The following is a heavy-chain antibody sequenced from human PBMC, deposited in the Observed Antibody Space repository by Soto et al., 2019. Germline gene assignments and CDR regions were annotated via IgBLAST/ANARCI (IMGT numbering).Heavy chain of an antibody. D-gene: IGHD6-6*01. CDR1: GYTFTSYY. Sequence: ASVKVSCKASGYTFTSYYMHWVRQAPGQGLEWMGIINPSGGSTSYAQKFQGRVTMTRDTSTSTVYMELSSLRSEDTAVYYCARGRGVQEAARPSKPTDGNFDYRGQGTLVTVSS. V-gene: IGHV1-46*03. J-gene: IGHJ4*02. CDR3: ARGRGVQEAARPSKPTDGNFDY. CDR2: INPSGGST.